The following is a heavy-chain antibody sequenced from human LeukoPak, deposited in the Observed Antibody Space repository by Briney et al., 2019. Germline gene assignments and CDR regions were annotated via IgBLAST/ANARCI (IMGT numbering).Heavy chain of an antibody. CDR3: ASQGWNDVGSFDY. CDR1: GGSISSSNW. V-gene: IGHV4-4*02. CDR2: IYHSGST. D-gene: IGHD1-1*01. J-gene: IGHJ4*02. Sequence: PSETLSLTCAVSGGSISSSNWWSWVRQPPGKGLEWIGEIYHSGSTNYNPSLKSRVTISVDTSKNQFSLKLSSVTAADTAVYYCASQGWNDVGSFDYWGQGTLVTVSS.